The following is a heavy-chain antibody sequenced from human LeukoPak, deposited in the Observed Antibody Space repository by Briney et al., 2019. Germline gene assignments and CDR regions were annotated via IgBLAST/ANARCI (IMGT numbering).Heavy chain of an antibody. J-gene: IGHJ4*02. CDR1: DGSISSYY. CDR2: IYYSGST. V-gene: IGHV4-59*01. Sequence: SETLSLTCTVSDGSISSYYWSWIRQPPGKGLEWIGYIYYSGSTNYNPSLKSRVTISVDTSKNQFSLKLSSVTAADTAVYYCASAYCSSTSCPIDYWGQGTLVTVSS. CDR3: ASAYCSSTSCPIDY. D-gene: IGHD2-2*01.